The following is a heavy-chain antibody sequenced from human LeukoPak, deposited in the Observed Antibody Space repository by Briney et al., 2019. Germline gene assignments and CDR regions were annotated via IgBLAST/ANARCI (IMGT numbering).Heavy chain of an antibody. Sequence: PSETLSLTCTVSGYSISSGYYWGWIRQPPGKGLEWFGSIYHSGRTYYNPSLKSRVTISVDTSKNQFSLKLSSVTAADTAVYYCARVHKNRDSSDYYYVDAFDMWGQGTMVTVSS. D-gene: IGHD3-22*01. CDR3: ARVHKNRDSSDYYYVDAFDM. V-gene: IGHV4-38-2*02. CDR2: IYHSGRT. J-gene: IGHJ3*02. CDR1: GYSISSGYY.